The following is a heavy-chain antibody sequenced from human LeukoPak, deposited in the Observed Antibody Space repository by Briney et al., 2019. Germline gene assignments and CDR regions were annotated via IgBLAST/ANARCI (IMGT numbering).Heavy chain of an antibody. CDR1: GFTFGDYA. J-gene: IGHJ4*02. CDR3: TADSSNPDGYFDY. D-gene: IGHD6-13*01. V-gene: IGHV3-49*03. CDR2: IRSKAYGGTT. Sequence: GGSLRLSCTASGFTFGDYAMSWFRQAPGKGLEWVGFIRSKAYGGTTEYAASVKGRFTISRDDSKSIACLQMNSLKTEDTAVYYCTADSSNPDGYFDYWGQGTLVTVSS.